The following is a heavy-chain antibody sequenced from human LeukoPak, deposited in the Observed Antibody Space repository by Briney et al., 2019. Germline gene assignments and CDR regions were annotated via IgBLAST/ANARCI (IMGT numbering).Heavy chain of an antibody. CDR1: GGSFSGYY. J-gene: IGHJ3*02. CDR3: ARAMVVVVAATRGISAFDI. CDR2: INHSGST. D-gene: IGHD2-15*01. V-gene: IGHV4-34*01. Sequence: SETLSLTCAVYGGSFSGYYWSWIRQPPGKGLEWIGEINHSGSTNYNPSLKSRVTISVHTSKNQFSLKLSSVTAADTAVYYCARAMVVVVAATRGISAFDIWGQGTMVTVSS.